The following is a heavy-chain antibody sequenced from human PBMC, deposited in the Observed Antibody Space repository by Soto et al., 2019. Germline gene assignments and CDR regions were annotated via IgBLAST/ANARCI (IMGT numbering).Heavy chain of an antibody. D-gene: IGHD2-8*01. V-gene: IGHV3-23*01. CDR2: ISGSADST. Sequence: VQLLESGGGFIHPGGSLRLSCAASGFSFSSFAMNWVRQAPGKGLEWVSIISGSADSTFYADSVKGRFTISRDNSKSTLYLQINSLRADDTAVYYCAKTRGAMIYAISVYGMDVWGQGTTVTVSS. CDR1: GFSFSSFA. CDR3: AKTRGAMIYAISVYGMDV. J-gene: IGHJ6*02.